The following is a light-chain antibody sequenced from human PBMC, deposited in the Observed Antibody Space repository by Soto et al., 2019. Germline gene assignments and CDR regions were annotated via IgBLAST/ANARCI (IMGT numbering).Light chain of an antibody. J-gene: IGKJ4*01. CDR2: AAS. Sequence: DIQMTQSPSSVSASVGDRVTITCRASQGISKFLAWYQQKPGKAPKLLIYAASSLQSGVPSRFSGSGSGTDFTLTIDSLQPEDFATYYCRQCNSFPPGLTFGGGTKVEIK. CDR1: QGISKF. V-gene: IGKV1-12*01. CDR3: RQCNSFPPGLT.